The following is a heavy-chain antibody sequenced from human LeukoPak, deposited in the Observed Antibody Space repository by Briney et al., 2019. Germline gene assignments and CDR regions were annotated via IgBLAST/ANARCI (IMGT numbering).Heavy chain of an antibody. D-gene: IGHD3-10*01. CDR1: GFTLSNYD. CDR3: ARRGIVVRGFLIGLHKQAYFFGY. CDR2: IRESGGGT. J-gene: IGHJ4*02. Sequence: GGSLRLSCAASGFTLSNYDMIWVRQVPGRGLEWVSGIRESGGGTYYTDSVKGRFTVSRDNSKNTVYLQMSSLRAEDTAVYYCARRGIVVRGFLIGLHKQAYFFGYWGQGALVTVSS. V-gene: IGHV3-23*01.